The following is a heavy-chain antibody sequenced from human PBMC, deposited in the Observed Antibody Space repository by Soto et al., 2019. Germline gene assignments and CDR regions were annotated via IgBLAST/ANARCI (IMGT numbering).Heavy chain of an antibody. CDR1: GGSISSYY. CDR2: IYYSGST. Sequence: SETLSLTCTVSGGSISSYYWSWIRQPPGKGLEWIGYIYYSGSTNYNPSLKSRVTISVDTSKNQFSLKLSSVTAADTAVYYCARVQGGWLQHYYFDYWGQGTLVTVSS. V-gene: IGHV4-59*01. CDR3: ARVQGGWLQHYYFDY. J-gene: IGHJ4*02. D-gene: IGHD5-12*01.